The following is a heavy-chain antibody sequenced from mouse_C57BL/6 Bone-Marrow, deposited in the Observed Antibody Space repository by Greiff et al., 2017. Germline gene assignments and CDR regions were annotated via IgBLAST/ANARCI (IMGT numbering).Heavy chain of an antibody. CDR1: GYTFTSYW. D-gene: IGHD1-1*01. CDR2: IYPGSGST. J-gene: IGHJ3*01. Sequence: QVQLQQPGAELVKPGASVKMSCKASGYTFTSYWITWVKQRPGQGLEWIGDIYPGSGSTNYNEKFKSKATLTVDTSSSTAYMQLSSLTSEDSAVYYCASEGRNLLPVLSAYWGQGTLVTVSA. V-gene: IGHV1-55*01. CDR3: ASEGRNLLPVLSAY.